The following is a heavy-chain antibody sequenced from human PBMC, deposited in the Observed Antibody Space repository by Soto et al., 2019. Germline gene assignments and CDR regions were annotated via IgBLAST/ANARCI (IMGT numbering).Heavy chain of an antibody. CDR1: GGTFSSYA. D-gene: IGHD6-13*01. Sequence: ASVKVSCKASGGTFSSYAISWVRQAPGQGLEWMGGIIPIFGTANYAQKFQGRVTITADESTSTAYMELSSLRSEDTAVYYCARVGVAAADRYYGMDVWGQGTTVTVSS. CDR2: IIPIFGTA. J-gene: IGHJ6*02. V-gene: IGHV1-69*13. CDR3: ARVGVAAADRYYGMDV.